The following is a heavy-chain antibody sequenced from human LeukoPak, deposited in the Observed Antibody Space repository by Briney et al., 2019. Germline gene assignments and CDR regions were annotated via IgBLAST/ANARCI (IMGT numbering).Heavy chain of an antibody. J-gene: IGHJ4*01. CDR1: GFNFSRYW. CDR2: INSDGSST. V-gene: IGHV3-74*01. CDR3: ARVIGYDRSGCVDY. D-gene: IGHD3-22*01. Sequence: RGSLSLSCATSGFNFSRYWMHWVRQAPGKGLVWVSRINSDGSSTSHADSVKGRFTISRDNAKSTLYLQMNSLRAEDTAVYYCARVIGYDRSGCVDYWGQGTLVTVSS.